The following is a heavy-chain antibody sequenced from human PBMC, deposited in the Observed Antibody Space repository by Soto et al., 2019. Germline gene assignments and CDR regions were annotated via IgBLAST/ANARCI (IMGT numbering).Heavy chain of an antibody. CDR3: ASMDGYCGRGTCSDY. J-gene: IGHJ4*02. CDR1: GFTFSLYA. CDR2: ISVSGAST. Sequence: EVQLLESGGGLAQPGGSLRLSCAASGFTFSLYAMSRVRQAPGKGLEWVTGISVSGASTYYADSVKGRFTISIDNSKNTLYLQMNSLRAEDTALYYCASMDGYCGRGTCSDYWGQGTLVTVSS. V-gene: IGHV3-23*01. D-gene: IGHD2-15*01.